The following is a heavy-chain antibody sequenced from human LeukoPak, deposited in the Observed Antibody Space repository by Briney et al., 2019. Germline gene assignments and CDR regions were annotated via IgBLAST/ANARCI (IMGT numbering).Heavy chain of an antibody. CDR3: AKGNVALSAFDI. Sequence: GGSLRLSCAASGFTFSSYGMHWVRQAPGKGLEWVAVISYDGSNKYYADSVKGRFTISRDNSKNTLYLQMNSLRAEDTAVYYCAKGNVALSAFDIWGQGTMVTVSS. CDR2: ISYDGSNK. V-gene: IGHV3-30*18. D-gene: IGHD2-21*01. CDR1: GFTFSSYG. J-gene: IGHJ3*02.